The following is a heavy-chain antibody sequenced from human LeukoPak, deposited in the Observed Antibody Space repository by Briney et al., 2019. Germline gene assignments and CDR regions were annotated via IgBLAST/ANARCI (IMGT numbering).Heavy chain of an antibody. V-gene: IGHV3-23*01. D-gene: IGHD3-9*01. CDR1: GFTFSSYA. J-gene: IGHJ4*02. Sequence: GGSLRLSCAASGFTFSSYAMSWVRQAPGKGLEWVSAISGSGGSTYYADSVKGRFTISRDNSKNTLYLQMNSLRAEDTAVYYCAKDSRKRYYDILTGYYHTPFDYWGQGTLVTVSS. CDR3: AKDSRKRYYDILTGYYHTPFDY. CDR2: ISGSGGST.